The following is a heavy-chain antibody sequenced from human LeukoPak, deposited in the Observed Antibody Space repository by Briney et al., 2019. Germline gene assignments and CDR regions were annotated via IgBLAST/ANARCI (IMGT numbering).Heavy chain of an antibody. CDR2: INPNSGGT. CDR1: GYTFTGYY. J-gene: IGHJ4*02. D-gene: IGHD6-13*01. V-gene: IGHV1-2*02. Sequence: ASVKASCEASGYTFTGYYMHWVRQAPGQGLEWMGWINPNSGGTNYAQKFQGRVTMTRDTSISTAYMELSRLRSDDTAVYYCARAAAGLEFDYWGQGTLVTVSS. CDR3: ARAAAGLEFDY.